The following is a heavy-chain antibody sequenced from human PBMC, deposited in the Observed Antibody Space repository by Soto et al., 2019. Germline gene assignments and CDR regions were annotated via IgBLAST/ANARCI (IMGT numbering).Heavy chain of an antibody. CDR1: GGTFSSYT. J-gene: IGHJ4*02. V-gene: IGHV1-69*02. CDR2: IIPILGIA. CDR3: ATLRRGWFGNQPPEDY. Sequence: QVQLVQSGAEVKKPGSSVKVSCKASGGTFSSYTISWVRQAPGQGLEWMGRIIPILGIANYAQKFQGRVTVTADKSTRTAYMELSSLRSEDTAVYYCATLRRGWFGNQPPEDYGGQGTLVTVSS. D-gene: IGHD3-10*01.